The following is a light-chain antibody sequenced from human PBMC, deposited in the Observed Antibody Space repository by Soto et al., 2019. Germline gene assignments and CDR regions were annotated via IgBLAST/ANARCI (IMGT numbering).Light chain of an antibody. CDR3: QHYNSYSRA. Sequence: DVQMTQSPSTLSASVGDRVTMTCRASEFISDWLAWYRQKPGQAPKLLIYDASTLESGVPGRFSGSGVGTHFTLTISGLPPEDFATYHCQHYNSYSRAFGQGTKVDIK. CDR2: DAS. V-gene: IGKV1-5*01. J-gene: IGKJ1*01. CDR1: EFISDW.